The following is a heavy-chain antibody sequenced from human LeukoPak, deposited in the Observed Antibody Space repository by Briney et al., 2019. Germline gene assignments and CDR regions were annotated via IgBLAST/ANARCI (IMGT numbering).Heavy chain of an antibody. CDR1: GYTFTGYY. CDR3: ARADPFFDSSGYHYAFDI. J-gene: IGHJ3*02. Sequence: GASVKVSCKASGYTFTGYYMHWVRQAPGQGLEWMGWINPNSGGTNYAQKFQGRVTMTRDTSISTAYMELGRLRTDDTAVYYCARADPFFDSSGYHYAFDIWGQGTMVTVSS. D-gene: IGHD3-22*01. CDR2: INPNSGGT. V-gene: IGHV1-2*02.